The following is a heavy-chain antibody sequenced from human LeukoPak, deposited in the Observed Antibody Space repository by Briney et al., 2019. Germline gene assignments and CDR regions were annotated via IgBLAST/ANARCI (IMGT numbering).Heavy chain of an antibody. CDR2: ISSSGITI. V-gene: IGHV3-11*01. CDR1: GFTFSDYY. Sequence: PGGSLRLSCAASGFTFSDYYMSWIRQAPGKGLEWVSYISSSGITIYYADSVNGRFTISRDNAKNSLYLQMNTLSAEDTAVYYCMGVTYYGSGGRPGYFDHWGQGILVTVSS. J-gene: IGHJ4*02. CDR3: MGVTYYGSGGRPGYFDH. D-gene: IGHD3-10*01.